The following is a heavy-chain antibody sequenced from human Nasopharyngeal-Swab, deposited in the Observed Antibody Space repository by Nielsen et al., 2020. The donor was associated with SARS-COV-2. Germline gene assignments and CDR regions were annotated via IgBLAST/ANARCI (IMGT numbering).Heavy chain of an antibody. V-gene: IGHV4-59*13. CDR1: GGSFSGYY. CDR2: IYYSGST. J-gene: IGHJ4*02. Sequence: SETLSLTCAVYGGSFSGYYWSWIRQPPGKGLEWIGYIYYSGSTNYNPSLKSRVTISVDTSKNQFSLKLSSVTAADTAVYYCARALTTYYDFWSGYYAFDYWGQGTLVTVSS. CDR3: ARALTTYYDFWSGYYAFDY. D-gene: IGHD3-3*01.